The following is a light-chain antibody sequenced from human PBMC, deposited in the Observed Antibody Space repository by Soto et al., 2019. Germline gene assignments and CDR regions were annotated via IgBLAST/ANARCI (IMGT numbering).Light chain of an antibody. V-gene: IGLV2-14*02. J-gene: IGLJ2*01. CDR1: SRDIGTSNL. Sequence: QSVLAQPASVSGSPGQSITISCTGTSRDIGTSNLVSWYQQYPGKAPKLMIYEVTKRPSGISYRFSGSKSGNTASLTISGLQAEDEADYYCSSYTSSSTPVVFGGGTKLTVL. CDR3: SSYTSSSTPVV. CDR2: EVT.